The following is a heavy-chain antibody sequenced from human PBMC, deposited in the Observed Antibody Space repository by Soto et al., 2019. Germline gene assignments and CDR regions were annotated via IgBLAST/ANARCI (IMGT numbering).Heavy chain of an antibody. Sequence: SETLSLTCAVYGGSFSGYYWSWIRQPPGKGLEWIGEINHSGSTNYNPSLKSRVTISVDTSKNQFSLKLSSVTAADTAVHYCARGGYSSGWRRARQKGPGDYFDYWGQGTLVTVSS. CDR1: GGSFSGYY. CDR3: ARGGYSSGWRRARQKGPGDYFDY. CDR2: INHSGST. V-gene: IGHV4-34*01. J-gene: IGHJ4*02. D-gene: IGHD6-19*01.